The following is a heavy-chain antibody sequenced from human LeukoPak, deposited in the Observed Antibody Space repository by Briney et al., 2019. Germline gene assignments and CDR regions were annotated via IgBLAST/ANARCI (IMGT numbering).Heavy chain of an antibody. V-gene: IGHV3-30*02. CDR3: AKERRVQPKFFDS. CDR1: GFTFSSYA. J-gene: IGHJ4*02. Sequence: GGSLRLSCAASGFTFSSYAMSWVRQAPGKGLEWVAFIRYDGSNKYYADSVKGRFTISRDNSKNTLYLQMNSLRAEDTAVYYCAKERRVQPKFFDSWGQGTLVTVSS. CDR2: IRYDGSNK. D-gene: IGHD6-6*01.